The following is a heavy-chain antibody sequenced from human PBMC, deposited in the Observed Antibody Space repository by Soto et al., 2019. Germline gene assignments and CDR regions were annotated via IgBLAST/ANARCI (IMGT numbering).Heavy chain of an antibody. CDR3: ARTYYYDSSGYYY. Sequence: PSETLSLTCTVSGGSISSSSYYWGWIRQPPGKGLEWIGSIYYSGSTYYNLSLKSRVTISVDTSKNQFSLKLSSVTAADTAVYYCARTYYYDSSGYYYWGQGTLVTVSS. CDR2: IYYSGST. V-gene: IGHV4-39*01. D-gene: IGHD3-22*01. J-gene: IGHJ4*02. CDR1: GGSISSSSYY.